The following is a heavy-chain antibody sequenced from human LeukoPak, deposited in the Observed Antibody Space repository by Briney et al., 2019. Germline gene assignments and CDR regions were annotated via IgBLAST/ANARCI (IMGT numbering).Heavy chain of an antibody. J-gene: IGHJ5*02. CDR1: GGSISSYY. V-gene: IGHV4-59*01. CDR3: ARTVHGSGSYYQDKWFDP. Sequence: SETLSLTCTVSGGSISSYYWSWIRQPPGKGLEWIGYIYYSGSTNYNPSLKSRVTISVDTSKNQFSLKLSSVTAADTAVYYCARTVHGSGSYYQDKWFDPWGQGTLVTVSS. D-gene: IGHD3-10*01. CDR2: IYYSGST.